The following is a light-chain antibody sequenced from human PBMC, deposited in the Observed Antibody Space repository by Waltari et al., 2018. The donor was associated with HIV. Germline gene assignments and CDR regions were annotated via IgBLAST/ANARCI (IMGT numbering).Light chain of an antibody. V-gene: IGKV3-15*01. CDR3: PQYNYWPPYT. J-gene: IGKJ2*01. CDR2: GAS. Sequence: EIVMTQSPATLSVSPGERVTLSCRASQTIISNLAWYQQKPGQAPRLLIYGASARAAGVPARFTGSGSGTEFTLTISSLQSEDFAVYYCPQYNYWPPYTFGQGTKLEIK. CDR1: QTIISN.